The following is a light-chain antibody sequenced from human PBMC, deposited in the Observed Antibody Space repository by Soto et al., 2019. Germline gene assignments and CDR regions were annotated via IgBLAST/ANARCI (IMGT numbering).Light chain of an antibody. CDR3: SSYTTTTTVVA. CDR2: DVT. J-gene: IGLJ2*01. CDR1: SSDFGGYNY. Sequence: QSALTQPASVSGSPGQSITISCGGTSSDFGGYNYVSWYQQHPGKAPKLLIYDVTNRPSGVSNRFSGSKFGNTASLTISGLQAEDEGDYYCSSYTTTTTVVAFGGGTKLTVL. V-gene: IGLV2-14*03.